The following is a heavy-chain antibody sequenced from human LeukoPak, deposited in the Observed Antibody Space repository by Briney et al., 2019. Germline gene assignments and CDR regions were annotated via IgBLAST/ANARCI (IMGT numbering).Heavy chain of an antibody. D-gene: IGHD1-26*01. CDR2: IWYDGSNK. CDR1: GFTFSSYG. Sequence: PGRSLRLSCAASGFTFSSYGMHWVRQAPGKGLEWVAVIWYDGSNKYYADSVKGRFTISRDNAKNTLYLQMNSLRAEDTAVYYCARDSGSYRGEDWFDPWGQGTLVTVSS. V-gene: IGHV3-33*08. J-gene: IGHJ5*02. CDR3: ARDSGSYRGEDWFDP.